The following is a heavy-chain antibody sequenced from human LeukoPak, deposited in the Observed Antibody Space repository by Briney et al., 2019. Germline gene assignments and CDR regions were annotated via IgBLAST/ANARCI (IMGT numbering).Heavy chain of an antibody. J-gene: IGHJ4*02. V-gene: IGHV2-5*01. CDR1: GFSLNTSGVG. CDR3: AHSLFYSEYPIDY. D-gene: IGHD4-11*01. Sequence: ESGPTLVKPTQTLTPTCTFSGFSLNTSGVGVGWIRQPPGKALEWLALIYWNDDKYYNPSLNNRLTITKDTSKNQVVLALTNLDPVDTATYYCAHSLFYSEYPIDYWGQGTLVTVSS. CDR2: IYWNDDK.